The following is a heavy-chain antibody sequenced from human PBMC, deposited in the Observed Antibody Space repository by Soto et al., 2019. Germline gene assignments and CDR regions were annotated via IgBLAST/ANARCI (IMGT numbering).Heavy chain of an antibody. CDR1: GYTFTNYG. CDR2: ISAYNGDT. CDR3: ARVPPHVGYFYYNMDV. Sequence: QVQLLQSGAEVKKPGASVKVSCKASGYTFTNYGITWVRQAPGQGLEWMGWISAYNGDTHYTQRLQGRGTMTTDTSTSTAFMELRGLRSDDTAVYYCARVPPHVGYFYYNMDVWGKGTTVTVSS. J-gene: IGHJ6*03. V-gene: IGHV1-18*01.